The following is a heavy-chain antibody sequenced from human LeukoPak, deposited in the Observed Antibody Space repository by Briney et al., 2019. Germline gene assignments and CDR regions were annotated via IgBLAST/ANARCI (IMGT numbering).Heavy chain of an antibody. Sequence: KPGGSLRLSCAASGFTFSSYSMNWVRQAPGKGLEWVSSISSSSSYIYYADSVKGRFTISRDNAKNSLYLQMNSLRAEDTAVYYCARRGAYFGEYYMDVWGKGTTVTISS. CDR3: ARRGAYFGEYYMDV. CDR2: ISSSSSYI. D-gene: IGHD3-10*01. CDR1: GFTFSSYS. V-gene: IGHV3-21*01. J-gene: IGHJ6*03.